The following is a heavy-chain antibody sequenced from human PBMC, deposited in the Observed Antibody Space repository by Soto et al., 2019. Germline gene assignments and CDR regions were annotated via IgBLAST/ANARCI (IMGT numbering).Heavy chain of an antibody. D-gene: IGHD6-19*01. CDR1: GFTFSSYG. V-gene: IGHV3-30*03. Sequence: QVQLVESGGGVVQPGRSLRLSCAASGFTFSSYGMHWVRQAPGKGLEWVAVISYDGSNKYYADSVKGRFTISRDNSKNTLYLQMNSRRAEDTAVYYCARGGAGYGMDVWGQGTTVTVSS. CDR3: ARGGAGYGMDV. J-gene: IGHJ6*02. CDR2: ISYDGSNK.